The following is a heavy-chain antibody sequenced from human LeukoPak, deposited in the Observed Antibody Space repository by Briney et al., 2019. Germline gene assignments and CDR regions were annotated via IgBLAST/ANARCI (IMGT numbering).Heavy chain of an antibody. D-gene: IGHD6-19*01. CDR2: INPNGGGT. Sequence: ASVKVSCKASGYTFTGYYMHWVRQAPGQGLECTGWINPNGGGTNYAQKFQGRVTMTRDTSISTAYMELSRLRSDDTAVYYCATGWGWFHDAFDIWGQGTMVTVSS. J-gene: IGHJ3*02. V-gene: IGHV1-2*02. CDR1: GYTFTGYY. CDR3: ATGWGWFHDAFDI.